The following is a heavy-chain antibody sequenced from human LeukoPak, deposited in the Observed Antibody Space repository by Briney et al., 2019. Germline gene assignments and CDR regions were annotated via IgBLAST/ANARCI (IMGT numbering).Heavy chain of an antibody. D-gene: IGHD2-2*02. V-gene: IGHV4-39*01. Sequence: SETLSLTCTVSGGSISSGGYYWSWIRQPPGKAPEWIGSIYYDGSAYYNPSLKSRVIIFVDMSKNQFSLRLRSVTAADTAMYYCARNTARPPDSFDIWGQGTVVTVSS. CDR2: IYYDGSA. CDR1: GGSISSGGYY. CDR3: ARNTARPPDSFDI. J-gene: IGHJ3*02.